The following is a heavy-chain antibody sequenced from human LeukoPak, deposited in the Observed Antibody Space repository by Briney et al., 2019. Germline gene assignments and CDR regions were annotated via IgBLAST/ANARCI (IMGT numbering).Heavy chain of an antibody. J-gene: IGHJ5*02. V-gene: IGHV4-39*07. Sequence: PSETLSLTCTVSGVSISSSSYYWGWIRQPPGKGLEWIGSIYYSGSTYYNPSLKSRVTISVDTSKNQFSLKLSSVTAADTAVYYCARGGGDCSSTSCNNWFDPWGQGTLVTVSS. D-gene: IGHD2-2*01. CDR1: GVSISSSSYY. CDR2: IYYSGST. CDR3: ARGGGDCSSTSCNNWFDP.